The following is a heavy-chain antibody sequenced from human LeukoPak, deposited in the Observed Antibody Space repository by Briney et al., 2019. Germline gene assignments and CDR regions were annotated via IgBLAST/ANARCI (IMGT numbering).Heavy chain of an antibody. CDR2: IKQDGSEK. V-gene: IGHV3-7*01. Sequence: PGGSLRLSCAASGFTFSSYWMSWVRQAPGKGLEWVANIKQDGSEKYYVDSVKGRFTISRDNAKNSLYLQMNSLRAEDTAVYYCARVTIDLYDFRSGYHTGWFDPWGQGTLVTVSS. D-gene: IGHD3-3*01. CDR1: GFTFSSYW. CDR3: ARVTIDLYDFRSGYHTGWFDP. J-gene: IGHJ5*02.